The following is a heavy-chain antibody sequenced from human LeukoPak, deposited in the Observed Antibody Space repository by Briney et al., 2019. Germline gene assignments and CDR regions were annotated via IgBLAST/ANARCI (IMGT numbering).Heavy chain of an antibody. CDR2: ISGSGGST. CDR1: GFTFSSYA. J-gene: IGHJ4*02. D-gene: IGHD2-2*01. V-gene: IGHV3-23*01. CDR3: AKEGSCSRTSCDYFDY. Sequence: QPGGPLRLSCAASGFTFSSYAMSWVRQAPGKGLEWVSIISGSGGSTYYADSVKGRFTISRDNSKNTLYLQMNSLRAEDTAVYYCAKEGSCSRTSCDYFDYWGQGTLVTVSS.